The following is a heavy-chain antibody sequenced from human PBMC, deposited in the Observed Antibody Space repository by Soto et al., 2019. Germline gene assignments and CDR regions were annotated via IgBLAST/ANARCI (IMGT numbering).Heavy chain of an antibody. Sequence: SGPTLVNPTQTLTLTCTFSVVSLSTSGVAVGWIRQPPGKALEGLAIIFWDDDKRYSPSLKSRLTITKDISKNQVVLTMTNMDPVATATYSCAHSPYRSSSKRAFDIWGQGTMVTVSS. CDR2: IFWDDDK. V-gene: IGHV2-5*02. J-gene: IGHJ3*02. CDR3: AHSPYRSSSKRAFDI. CDR1: VVSLSTSGVA. D-gene: IGHD6-13*01.